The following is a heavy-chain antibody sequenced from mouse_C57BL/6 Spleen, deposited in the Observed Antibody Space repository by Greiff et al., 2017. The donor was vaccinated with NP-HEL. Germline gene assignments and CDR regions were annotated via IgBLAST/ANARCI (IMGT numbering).Heavy chain of an antibody. J-gene: IGHJ1*03. CDR1: GYTFTSYG. Sequence: LQESGAELARPGASVKLSCKASGYTFTSYGISWVKQRTGQGLEWIGEIYPRSGNTYYNEKFKGKATLTADKSSSTAYMELRSLTSEDSAVYFCARWEPYWYFDVWGTGTTVTVSS. CDR2: IYPRSGNT. D-gene: IGHD4-1*01. V-gene: IGHV1-81*01. CDR3: ARWEPYWYFDV.